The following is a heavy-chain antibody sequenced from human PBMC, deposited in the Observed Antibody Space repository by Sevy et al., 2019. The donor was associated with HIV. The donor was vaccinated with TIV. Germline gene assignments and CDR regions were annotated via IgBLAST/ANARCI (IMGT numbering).Heavy chain of an antibody. Sequence: GGSLRLSCAVSGFTFSDFGMHWVRQAPGKGLEWVAVISFHETIKFYAESVKGRFTISRDNSKNTLYLEMNSLRAGDTALYYCAKDREVVGAKIDFWGQGTLVTVSS. CDR1: GFTFSDFG. CDR2: ISFHETIK. V-gene: IGHV3-30*18. D-gene: IGHD1-26*01. CDR3: AKDREVVGAKIDF. J-gene: IGHJ4*02.